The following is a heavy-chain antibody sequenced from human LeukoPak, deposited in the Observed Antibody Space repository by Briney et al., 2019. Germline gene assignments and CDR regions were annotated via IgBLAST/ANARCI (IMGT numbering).Heavy chain of an antibody. Sequence: PGRSLRLSRAASGFAFDDYAMHWVRQAPGKGLEWVSGISWNSGSIGYADSVKGRFTISRDNAKNSLYLQMNSLRAEDTALYYCAKGSNASWNDYDYFDYWGQGTLVTVSS. CDR1: GFAFDDYA. CDR2: ISWNSGSI. D-gene: IGHD1-1*01. J-gene: IGHJ4*02. CDR3: AKGSNASWNDYDYFDY. V-gene: IGHV3-9*01.